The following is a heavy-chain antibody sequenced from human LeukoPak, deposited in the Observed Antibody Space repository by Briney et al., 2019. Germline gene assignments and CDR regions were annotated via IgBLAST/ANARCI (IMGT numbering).Heavy chain of an antibody. CDR3: ARDHCGGDCYNFDY. D-gene: IGHD2-21*02. CDR2: IWYDGSNK. V-gene: IGHV3-33*01. Sequence: GGSLRLSCAASGLTFSSYGMHWVRQAPGKGLEWVAVIWYDGSNKYYADSVKGRFTISRDNSKNTLYLQMNSLRAEDTAVYYCARDHCGGDCYNFDYWGQGTLVTVSS. CDR1: GLTFSSYG. J-gene: IGHJ4*02.